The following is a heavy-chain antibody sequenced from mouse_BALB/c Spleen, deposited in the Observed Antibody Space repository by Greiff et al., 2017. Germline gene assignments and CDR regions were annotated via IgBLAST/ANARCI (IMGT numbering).Heavy chain of an antibody. V-gene: IGHV1-87*01. D-gene: IGHD1-1*01. Sequence: QVQLQQSGAELARPGASVKLSCKASGYTFTSYWMQWVKQRPGQGLEWIGAIYPGDGDTRYTQKFKGKATLTADKSSSTAYMQLSSLASEDSAVYYCARSGPTVVASDVWGAGTTVTVSS. CDR3: ARSGPTVVASDV. CDR2: IYPGDGDT. J-gene: IGHJ1*01. CDR1: GYTFTSYW.